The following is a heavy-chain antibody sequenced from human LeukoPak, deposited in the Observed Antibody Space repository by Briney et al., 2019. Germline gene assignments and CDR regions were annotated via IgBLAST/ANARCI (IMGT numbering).Heavy chain of an antibody. CDR3: ARDRASALGYCSGGSCYYYYYGMDV. CDR1: GGSISSGGYY. Sequence: SQTLSLTCTVSGGSISSGGYYWSWIRQHPGKGLEWIGYIYYSGSTYYNPSLKSRVTISVDTSKNHFSLKLSSVTAADTAVYYCARDRASALGYCSGGSCYYYYYGMDVWGKGTTVTVSS. J-gene: IGHJ6*04. V-gene: IGHV4-31*03. CDR2: IYYSGST. D-gene: IGHD2-15*01.